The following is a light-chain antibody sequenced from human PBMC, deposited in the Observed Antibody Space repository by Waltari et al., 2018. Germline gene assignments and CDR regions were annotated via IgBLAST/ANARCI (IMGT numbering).Light chain of an antibody. CDR1: SGDVGGYEY. CDR3: CSYSSTNPYV. Sequence: QSALTQPASVSGSPGQSITISCTGTSGDVGGYEYVSWFQQQPGKAPKLIIYDVSDRPSGVSHRFSGSKSANTASLTISGLQAEDEDDYYCCSYSSTNPYVFGIGTKVTVL. CDR2: DVS. V-gene: IGLV2-14*03. J-gene: IGLJ1*01.